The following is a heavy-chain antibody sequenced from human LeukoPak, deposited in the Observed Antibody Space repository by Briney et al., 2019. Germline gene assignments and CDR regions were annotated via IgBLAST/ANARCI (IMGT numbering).Heavy chain of an antibody. V-gene: IGHV4-39*07. CDR3: ARDHYTAMAGFDY. CDR1: GGSISSSGYY. Sequence: SETLSLTCTVSGGSISSSGYYWGWIRQPPGKGLEWIGSMHYSGSTYYNPSLKSRVTISVDTSKNQFSLKLSSVTAADTAVYYCARDHYTAMAGFDYWGQGTLVTVSS. D-gene: IGHD5-18*01. CDR2: MHYSGST. J-gene: IGHJ4*02.